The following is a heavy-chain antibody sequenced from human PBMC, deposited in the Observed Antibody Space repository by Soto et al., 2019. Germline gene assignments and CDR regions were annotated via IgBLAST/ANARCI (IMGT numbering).Heavy chain of an antibody. CDR3: ARGISYVSVGHLYYAMDV. Sequence: LRLSCAASGFTFSRYSRNWVRQAPGKGLEWVSSISISRTFMYYRDSVKGRFTISRDNDKDSLFLQMFFLRAEDPAVYYCARGISYVSVGHLYYAMDVLGQGTAVTVSS. CDR1: GFTFSRYS. J-gene: IGHJ6*02. D-gene: IGHD3-16*01. CDR2: ISISRTFM. V-gene: IGHV3-21*04.